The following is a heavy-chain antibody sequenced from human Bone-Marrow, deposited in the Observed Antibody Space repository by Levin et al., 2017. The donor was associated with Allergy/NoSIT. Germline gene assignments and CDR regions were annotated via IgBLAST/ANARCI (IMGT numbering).Heavy chain of an antibody. D-gene: IGHD4-23*01. CDR3: AKSYGGWSLGY. CDR2: ISYDGSNK. CDR1: GFTFSSYG. V-gene: IGHV3-30*18. Sequence: SCAASGFTFSSYGMHWVRQAPGKGLEWVAVISYDGSNKYYADSVKGRFTISRDNSKNTLYLQMNSLRAEDTAVYYCAKSYGGWSLGYWGQGTLVTVSS. J-gene: IGHJ4*02.